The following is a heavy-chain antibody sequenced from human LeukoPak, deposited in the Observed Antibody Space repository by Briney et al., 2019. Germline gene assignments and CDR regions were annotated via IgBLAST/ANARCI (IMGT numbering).Heavy chain of an antibody. CDR3: ARGPRRAYCSSTSCPLQTDY. CDR2: ISAYNGNT. CDR1: GYTFTSYG. V-gene: IGHV1-18*04. Sequence: ASVKVSCKASGYTFTSYGISWVRQAPGQGLEWMGWISAYNGNTNYAQKLQGRVTMTTDTSTSTAYMELRSLRSDDTAVYYCARGPRRAYCSSTSCPLQTDYWGQGTLVTVPS. J-gene: IGHJ4*02. D-gene: IGHD2-2*01.